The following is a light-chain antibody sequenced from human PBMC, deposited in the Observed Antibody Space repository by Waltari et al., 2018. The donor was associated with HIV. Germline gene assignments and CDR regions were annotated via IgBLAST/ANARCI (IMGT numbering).Light chain of an antibody. CDR1: SSDVGNYNY. CDR3: CSYAGSSRNV. CDR2: DVT. J-gene: IGLJ1*01. V-gene: IGLV2-23*02. Sequence: QSALTQPASVSGSPGQSITISCTGTSSDVGNYNYISWYQQCPGKAPKLMIYDVTKRPSGGSNRFAGSKSGNTASLIISGLQAEDEADYYCCSYAGSSRNVFGTGTKVTVL.